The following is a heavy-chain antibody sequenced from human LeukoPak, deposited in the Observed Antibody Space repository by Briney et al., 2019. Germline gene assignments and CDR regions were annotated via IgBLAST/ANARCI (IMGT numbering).Heavy chain of an antibody. D-gene: IGHD6-19*01. CDR1: VGTFSSYA. CDR2: IIPIFGTA. CDR3: AVCIAVAPTKNAFDI. V-gene: IGHV1-69*05. Sequence: SVKVSCKASVGTFSSYAISWVRQAPGQGLEGMGRIIPIFGTANYAQKFQGRVTITTDESTSTAYMELSSLRSEDTAVYYCAVCIAVAPTKNAFDIWGQGTMVTVSS. J-gene: IGHJ3*02.